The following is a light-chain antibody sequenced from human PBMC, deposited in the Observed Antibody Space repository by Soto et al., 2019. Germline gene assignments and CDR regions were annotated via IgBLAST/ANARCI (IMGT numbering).Light chain of an antibody. Sequence: QPVLTQPPSVSGAPGQRVTISCTGSSSNIGAVYDVHWYQQLPGTAPKLLIYVNSNRPSGVPDRFSGSKSGTSASLAITGLQAEDEADYYCQSYDSSLNGPVFGGGTKVTVL. CDR3: QSYDSSLNGPV. CDR1: SSNIGAVYD. CDR2: VNS. V-gene: IGLV1-40*01. J-gene: IGLJ3*02.